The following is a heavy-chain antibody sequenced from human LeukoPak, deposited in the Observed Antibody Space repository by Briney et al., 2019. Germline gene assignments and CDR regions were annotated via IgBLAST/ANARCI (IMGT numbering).Heavy chain of an antibody. CDR2: IYYSGST. D-gene: IGHD3-9*01. CDR3: ARAPRYDILVGLNAFDI. Sequence: SETLSLTCTVSGGSVSSGSYYWSWIRQPPGKGLEWIGYIYYSGSTYYNPSLKSRVTISVDTSKNQFSLKLSSVTAADTAVYYCARAPRYDILVGLNAFDIWGQGTMVTVSS. CDR1: GGSVSSGSYY. V-gene: IGHV4-61*01. J-gene: IGHJ3*02.